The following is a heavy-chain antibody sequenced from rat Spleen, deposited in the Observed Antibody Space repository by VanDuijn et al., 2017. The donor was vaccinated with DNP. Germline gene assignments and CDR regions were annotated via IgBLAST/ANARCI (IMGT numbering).Heavy chain of an antibody. CDR2: ISSGGGIT. CDR1: GFTFSNHG. Sequence: EVQLVESGGGLVQPGRSLKLSCAVSGFTFSNHGMAWVRQAPTKGLEWVASISSGGGITDYRDSVKGRFTISRDDAKNTQYLQMDSLRSEDTATYYCATHAHWFAYWGQGTLVTVSS. V-gene: IGHV5S13*01. CDR3: ATHAHWFAY. J-gene: IGHJ3*01.